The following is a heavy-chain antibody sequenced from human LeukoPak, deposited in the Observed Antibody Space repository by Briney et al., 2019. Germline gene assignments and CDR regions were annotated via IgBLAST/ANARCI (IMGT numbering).Heavy chain of an antibody. D-gene: IGHD6-13*01. V-gene: IGHV3-9*03. CDR1: VFTFDDYA. CDR2: ISWNSGSI. Sequence: PGGSLRLSCAASVFTFDDYAMHWVRQAPGKGLEWVSGISWNSGSIGYADSVKGRFTISRDNAKNSLYLQMNSLRAEDMALYYCAKAAAGTYAFDIWGQGTMVTVSS. CDR3: AKAAAGTYAFDI. J-gene: IGHJ3*02.